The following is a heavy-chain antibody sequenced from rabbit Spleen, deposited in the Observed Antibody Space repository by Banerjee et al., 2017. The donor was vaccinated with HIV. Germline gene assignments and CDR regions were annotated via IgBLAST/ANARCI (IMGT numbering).Heavy chain of an antibody. CDR2: IDVVRSGST. V-gene: IGHV1S45*01. CDR3: ARDPRSDGYTGGGVELNL. D-gene: IGHD4-2*01. Sequence: QEQLVEYGGDLVQPEGSLTLTCKASGLDFSSSYWICWVRQAPGKGLEWIACIDVVRSGSTYYASWAKGRFTISKTSSTTVTLQMTSLTAADTATYFCARDPRSDGYTGGGVELNLWGQGTLVTVS. J-gene: IGHJ4*01. CDR1: GLDFSSSYW.